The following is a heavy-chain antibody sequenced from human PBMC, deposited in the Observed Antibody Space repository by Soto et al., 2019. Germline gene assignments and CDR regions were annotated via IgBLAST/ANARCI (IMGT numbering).Heavy chain of an antibody. CDR1: GYTLTELS. V-gene: IGHV1-24*01. D-gene: IGHD3-10*01. Sequence: VQLVQSGAEVKKPGASVKVSCKVSGYTLTELSMHWVRQAPGKGLEGMGGFDPEDGETIYAKKFKGRVTMTEDTSTDTAYMELSSMRSEDTAVDYCATAQYYYGSGSYYRCNNGFDPWGQGTLVTVSS. CDR2: FDPEDGET. J-gene: IGHJ5*02. CDR3: ATAQYYYGSGSYYRCNNGFDP.